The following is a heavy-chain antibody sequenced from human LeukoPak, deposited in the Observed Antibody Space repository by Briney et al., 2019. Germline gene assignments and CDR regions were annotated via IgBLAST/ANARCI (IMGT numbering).Heavy chain of an antibody. CDR1: GGSISSRNW. J-gene: IGHJ4*02. V-gene: IGHV4-4*02. D-gene: IGHD5-24*01. Sequence: PSETLSLTCAVSGGSISSRNWWSWVRQPPGKGLEWIGEIFHSGSINYNPSLKSRLSISVDKSKNQFSLKLSSVTAADTAVYYCTRRCKDAYTLYCFDYWGQGTLVTVSS. CDR3: TRRCKDAYTLYCFDY. CDR2: IFHSGSI.